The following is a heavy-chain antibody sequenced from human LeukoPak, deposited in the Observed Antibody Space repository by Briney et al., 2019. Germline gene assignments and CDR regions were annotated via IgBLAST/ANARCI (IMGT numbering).Heavy chain of an antibody. V-gene: IGHV4-34*01. J-gene: IGHJ4*02. CDR1: GGSFSGYY. D-gene: IGHD5-12*01. Sequence: PSETLSLTCAVYGGSFSGYYWSWIRRPPGKGLEWIGEINHSGSTNYNPSLKSRVTISVDTSKNQFSLKLSSVTAADTAVYYCARGWNSGYAQTFDYWGQGTLVTVSS. CDR2: INHSGST. CDR3: ARGWNSGYAQTFDY.